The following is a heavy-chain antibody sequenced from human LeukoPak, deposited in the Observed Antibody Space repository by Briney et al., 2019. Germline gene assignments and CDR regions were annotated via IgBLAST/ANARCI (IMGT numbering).Heavy chain of an antibody. V-gene: IGHV1-2*06. J-gene: IGHJ5*02. CDR3: ARAASYYYDSSGYYAYNWFDP. D-gene: IGHD3-22*01. Sequence: GASVKVSCKASGYTFTGYYMHWVRQAPGQGLEWMGRINPNSGGTNYAQKFQGRVTMTRDTSISTAYMELSRLRSDDPAVYYCARAASYYYDSSGYYAYNWFDPWGQGTLVTVSS. CDR1: GYTFTGYY. CDR2: INPNSGGT.